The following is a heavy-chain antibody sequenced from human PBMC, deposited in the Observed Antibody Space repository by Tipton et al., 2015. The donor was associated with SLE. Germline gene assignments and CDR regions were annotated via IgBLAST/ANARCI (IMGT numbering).Heavy chain of an antibody. D-gene: IGHD5-18*01. CDR1: GFTFSSYW. CDR3: ARSLRSYGHFDF. CDR2: INSDGSNT. Sequence: SLRLSCAASGFTFSSYWMHWVRQAPGKGLVWVSRINSDGSNTAYVDSVKGRFTISRDNAKNTLYLQMNSLRDEDTSVYYCARSLRSYGHFDFWGQRTLVTVSS. J-gene: IGHJ4*02. V-gene: IGHV3-74*01.